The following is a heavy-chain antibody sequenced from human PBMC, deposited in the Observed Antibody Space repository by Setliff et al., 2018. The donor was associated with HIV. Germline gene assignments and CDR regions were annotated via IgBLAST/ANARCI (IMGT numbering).Heavy chain of an antibody. CDR1: GYTFSTNA. Sequence: ASVKVSCKAFGYTFSTNAIHWVRQAPGQRLEWMGYINAGDDNTRYSEKFQGRVTITRDTSANTAYMELSSLRSEETAVYYCARVGVYYYDSSGWSMDYWGEGTLVTVSS. CDR3: ARVGVYYYDSSGWSMDY. CDR2: INAGDDNT. V-gene: IGHV1-3*01. D-gene: IGHD3-22*01. J-gene: IGHJ4*02.